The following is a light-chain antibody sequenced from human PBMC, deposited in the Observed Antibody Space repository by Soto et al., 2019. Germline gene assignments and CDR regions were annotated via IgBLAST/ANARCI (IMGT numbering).Light chain of an antibody. CDR1: SSDVGSYNL. CDR3: CSYAGSSTFYVV. V-gene: IGLV2-23*02. J-gene: IGLJ2*01. CDR2: EVS. Sequence: QSALTQPASVSGSPGQSITISCTGTSSDVGSYNLVSWYQQHPGKAPKLMIYEVSKRPSGVSNRFSGSKSGNTASLTISGLQAEDEAVYYCCSYAGSSTFYVVFGGGTKLTVL.